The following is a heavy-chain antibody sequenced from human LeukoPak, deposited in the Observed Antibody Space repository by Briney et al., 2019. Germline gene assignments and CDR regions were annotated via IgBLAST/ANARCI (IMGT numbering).Heavy chain of an antibody. CDR1: GYTFTGYY. V-gene: IGHV1-2*02. CDR2: INPRRGDT. CDR3: ARDLGVVADLGMNCFDP. Sequence: EASVKVSCKASGYTFTGYYMHWVRQAPGQGLEWMGWINPRRGDTNYAQKFQGRVTMTRDTSISTVYMELSRLRSDDTAVYYCARDLGVVADLGMNCFDPWGQGTLVTVSS. J-gene: IGHJ5*02. D-gene: IGHD2-15*01.